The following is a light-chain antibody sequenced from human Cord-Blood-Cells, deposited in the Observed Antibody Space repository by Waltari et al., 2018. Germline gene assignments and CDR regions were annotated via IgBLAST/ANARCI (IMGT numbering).Light chain of an antibody. V-gene: IGKV3-20*01. Sequence: EIVLTQSPGTLSLSPGERATLSCRARQSVSSGYLAWYQQNPGQAPRLLIYGAASRATGIPDRFSGSGSGTDFTLTISRLEPEDFAVYYCQQYGSSPLTFGGGTKVEIK. CDR1: QSVSSGY. CDR2: GAA. J-gene: IGKJ4*01. CDR3: QQYGSSPLT.